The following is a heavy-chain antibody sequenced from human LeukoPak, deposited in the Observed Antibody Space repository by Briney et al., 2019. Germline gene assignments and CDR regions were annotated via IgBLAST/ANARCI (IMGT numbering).Heavy chain of an antibody. D-gene: IGHD2-2*01. CDR2: INSDASDT. J-gene: IGHJ4*02. Sequence: GGSLRLSCAASGFTFSRHWMHWVRQAPGKGLVWISRINSDASDTNYADFVKGRFTISRDNAKNTVYLQINSLRDEDTAVYYCARICSSTDCLIPDWGQGTLVTVSS. CDR3: ARICSSTDCLIPD. V-gene: IGHV3-74*01. CDR1: GFTFSRHW.